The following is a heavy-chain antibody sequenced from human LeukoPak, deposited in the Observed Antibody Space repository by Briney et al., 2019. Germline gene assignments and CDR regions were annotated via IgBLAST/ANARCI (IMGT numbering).Heavy chain of an antibody. V-gene: IGHV4-39*01. Sequence: SETLSLTCTVSGGSISSSSYYWGWIRQPPGKGLEWIGSIYYSGSTYYNPSLKSRVTISVDTSKNQFSLKLSSVTAADTAMYYCARHRWRGVRTPGGSPTWASPIDYWGQGTLVTVSS. J-gene: IGHJ4*02. CDR2: IYYSGST. CDR3: ARHRWRGVRTPGGSPTWASPIDY. CDR1: GGSISSSSYY. D-gene: IGHD3-10*01.